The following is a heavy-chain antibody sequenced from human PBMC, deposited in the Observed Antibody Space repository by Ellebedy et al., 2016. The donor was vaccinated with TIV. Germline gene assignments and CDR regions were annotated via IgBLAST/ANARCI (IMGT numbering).Heavy chain of an antibody. J-gene: IGHJ4*02. CDR3: ARGQTFGYFDS. CDR2: IFPSDSDT. V-gene: IGHV5-51*01. D-gene: IGHD2/OR15-2a*01. Sequence: GESLKISCKASGYNFNNYWIGWVRQMPGKGLEWLGIIFPSDSDTRYSPSFKGQVTISADNSLTTAYLHWSSLKASDTAIYYCARGQTFGYFDSWGQGALVTVSS. CDR1: GYNFNNYW.